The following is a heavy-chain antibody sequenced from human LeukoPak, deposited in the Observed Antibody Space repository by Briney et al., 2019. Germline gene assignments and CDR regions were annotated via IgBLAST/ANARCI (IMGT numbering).Heavy chain of an antibody. V-gene: IGHV3-23*01. CDR2: ISGSGGST. Sequence: GGSLRLSCAASGSTFSSYAMSRVRQAPGKGLEWVSAISGSGGSTYYADSVKGRFTISRDNSKNTLYLQMNSLRAEDTAVYYCAKRARPYYYDSSGYYLDYWGQGTLVTVSS. D-gene: IGHD3-22*01. CDR1: GSTFSSYA. CDR3: AKRARPYYYDSSGYYLDY. J-gene: IGHJ4*02.